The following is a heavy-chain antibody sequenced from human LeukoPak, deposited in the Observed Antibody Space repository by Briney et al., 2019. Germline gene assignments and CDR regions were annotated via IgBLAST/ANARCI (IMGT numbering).Heavy chain of an antibody. J-gene: IGHJ4*02. CDR3: AKDVRLVRGVNYGSIIDYFDY. CDR1: GFTFSSYS. CDR2: ISGSGGST. D-gene: IGHD3-10*01. V-gene: IGHV3-23*01. Sequence: GGSLRLSCAASGFTFSSYSMNWVRQAPGKGLEWVSAISGSGGSTYYADSVKGRFTISRDNSKNTLYLQMNSLRAEDTAVYYCAKDVRLVRGVNYGSIIDYFDYWGQGTLVTVSS.